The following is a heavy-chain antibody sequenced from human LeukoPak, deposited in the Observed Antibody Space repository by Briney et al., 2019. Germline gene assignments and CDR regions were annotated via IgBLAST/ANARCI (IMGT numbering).Heavy chain of an antibody. CDR1: GFTFSSYE. Sequence: GGSLRLSCAASGFTFSSYEMNWVRQAPGEGLEWVSYISSSGSTIYYADSVKGRFTISRDNAKNSPYLQMNSLRAEDTAVYYCAELGITMIGGVWGKGTTVTISS. V-gene: IGHV3-48*03. CDR3: AELGITMIGGV. CDR2: ISSSGSTI. J-gene: IGHJ6*04. D-gene: IGHD3-10*02.